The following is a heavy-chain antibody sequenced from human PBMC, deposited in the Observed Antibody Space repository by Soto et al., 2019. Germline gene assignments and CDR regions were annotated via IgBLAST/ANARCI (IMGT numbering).Heavy chain of an antibody. Sequence: EVQLVESGGGLVKPGGSLRLSCAASGFTFSSYSMNRVRQAPGKGLEWVSSISSSSSYIYYADSVKGRFTISRDNAKNSLYLQMNSLRAEDTAVYYCARDHGLSSYAFDIWGQGTMVTVSS. D-gene: IGHD2-15*01. CDR2: ISSSSSYI. CDR1: GFTFSSYS. CDR3: ARDHGLSSYAFDI. J-gene: IGHJ3*02. V-gene: IGHV3-21*01.